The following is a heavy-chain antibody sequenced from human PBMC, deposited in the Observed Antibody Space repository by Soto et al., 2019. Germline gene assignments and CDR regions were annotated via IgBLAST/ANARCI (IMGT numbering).Heavy chain of an antibody. D-gene: IGHD1-26*01. CDR2: ITYDGSFQ. CDR1: GFNFDNYG. CDR3: AIDCVGGPFSTPPVF. J-gene: IGHJ4*02. Sequence: GGPLSLSCQAGGFNFDNYGMHWVRQAPGKGLEWVAVITYDGSFQYYADSVKGRFTISRDNSKNTLSLHLNTLKPEDTAVYHCAIDCVGGPFSTPPVFCGQGPLLT. V-gene: IGHV3-30*03.